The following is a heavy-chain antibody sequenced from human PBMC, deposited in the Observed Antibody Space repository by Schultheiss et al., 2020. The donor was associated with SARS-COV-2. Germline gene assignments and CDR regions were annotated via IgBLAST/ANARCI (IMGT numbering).Heavy chain of an antibody. CDR1: GGSISSYY. Sequence: SETLSLTCTVSGGSISSYYWSWIRQPPGKGLEWIGYIYYSGSTNYNPSLKSRVTISVDTSKNQFSLKLSSVTAADTAVYYCARHSGGFTIFDGMDVWGQGTTVTVSS. D-gene: IGHD3-9*01. CDR3: ARHSGGFTIFDGMDV. J-gene: IGHJ6*02. CDR2: IYYSGST. V-gene: IGHV4-59*08.